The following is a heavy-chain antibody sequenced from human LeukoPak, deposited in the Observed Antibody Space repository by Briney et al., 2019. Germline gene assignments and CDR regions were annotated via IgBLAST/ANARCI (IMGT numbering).Heavy chain of an antibody. CDR1: GFTFSSYE. J-gene: IGHJ4*02. D-gene: IGHD3-16*02. V-gene: IGHV3-20*04. CDR3: ARDVITFGGVIVIPAY. CDR2: INWNGGST. Sequence: GGSLRLSCAASGFTFSSYEMNWVRQAPGKGLEWVSGINWNGGSTGYADSVKGRFTISRDNAKNSLYLQMNSLRAEDTALYYCARDVITFGGVIVIPAYWGQGTLVTVSS.